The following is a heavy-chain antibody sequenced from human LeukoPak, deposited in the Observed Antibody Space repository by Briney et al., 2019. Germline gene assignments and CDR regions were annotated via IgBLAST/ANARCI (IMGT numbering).Heavy chain of an antibody. CDR3: SAADTRGYYFDY. CDR2: FDPEDGET. CDR1: GYTLTELS. V-gene: IGHV1-24*01. Sequence: ASVKVSCKVSGYTLTELSMHWVRQAPGKGLEWMGGFDPEDGETIYAQKFQGRVTMTEDTSTDTAHMELSSLRSEDTAVYYCSAADTRGYYFDYWGQGTTVTVSS. D-gene: IGHD6-13*01. J-gene: IGHJ4*03.